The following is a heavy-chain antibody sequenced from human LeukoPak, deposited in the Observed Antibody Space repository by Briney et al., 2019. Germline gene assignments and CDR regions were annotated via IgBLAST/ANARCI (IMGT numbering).Heavy chain of an antibody. CDR2: ISPTGSTT. D-gene: IGHD3-3*01. CDR3: AKDHYWSIDY. J-gene: IGHJ4*02. CDR1: GFSFSGHW. V-gene: IGHV3-74*01. Sequence: GGSLRLSCAASGFSFSGHWMHWARQLPGKGLVWVSRISPTGSTTSYADSVKGRFTVTRDNAKNTLYLQVNSLRAEDTGVYYCAKDHYWSIDYWGRGTLVTVSS.